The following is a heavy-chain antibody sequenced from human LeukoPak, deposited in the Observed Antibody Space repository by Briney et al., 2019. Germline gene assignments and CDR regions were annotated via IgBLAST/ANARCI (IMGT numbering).Heavy chain of an antibody. D-gene: IGHD3-22*01. CDR2: IYYSGST. CDR1: GGSISSGDYY. Sequence: SQTLSLTCTVSGGSISSGDYYWSWIRQPPGKGLEWIGYIYYSGSTYYNPSLKSRVTISVDTSKNQFPLKLSSVTAADTAVYYCASQDTYYYDSSGYPASFDLWGRGPLVTVSS. CDR3: ASQDTYYYDSSGYPASFDL. V-gene: IGHV4-30-4*01. J-gene: IGHJ2*01.